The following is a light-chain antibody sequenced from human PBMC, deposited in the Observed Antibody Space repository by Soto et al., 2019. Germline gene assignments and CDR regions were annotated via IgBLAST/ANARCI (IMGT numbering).Light chain of an antibody. CDR3: QQTYSFPRT. Sequence: EIQMTQTPSSLSASVGDRVTITCRASQSITNYLNWYQKKPGRAPKILIYIASSLQSGVPSRFSGSGSGTDFTLTISSLQPEDFATYYCQQTYSFPRTFGQGTKVEIK. CDR1: QSITNY. CDR2: IAS. V-gene: IGKV1-39*01. J-gene: IGKJ1*01.